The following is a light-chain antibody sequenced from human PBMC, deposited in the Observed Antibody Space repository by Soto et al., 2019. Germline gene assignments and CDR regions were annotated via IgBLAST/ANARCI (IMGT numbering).Light chain of an antibody. J-gene: IGKJ3*01. CDR1: QSVSSY. CDR3: QQRSNWPLFT. CDR2: DAY. Sequence: EIVLTQSPATLSFSPGDTASLSSRASQSVSSYLAWYQQKPGHAPRLIIYDAYNRATGIPARVSGSGSGTDFSLTISSLEPEDCSGYYCQQRSNWPLFTFGPGTKVDI. V-gene: IGKV3-11*01.